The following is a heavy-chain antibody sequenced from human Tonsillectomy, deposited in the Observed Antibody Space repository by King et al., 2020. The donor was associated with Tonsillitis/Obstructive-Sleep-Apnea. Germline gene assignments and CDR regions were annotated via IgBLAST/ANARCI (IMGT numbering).Heavy chain of an antibody. CDR1: GFTFSNYE. D-gene: IGHD1-26*01. V-gene: IGHV3-48*03. CDR3: ARDVSGVGATPDY. J-gene: IGHJ4*02. Sequence: VQLVESGGGLVQPGGSLRLSCAASGFTFSNYEMNWVRQAPGKGLEWVSYISSSGSTIYYADSVKGRFTISRDNARSSVYLQMNSLRADDTAVYYCARDVSGVGATPDYWGRGTLVTVSS. CDR2: ISSSGSTI.